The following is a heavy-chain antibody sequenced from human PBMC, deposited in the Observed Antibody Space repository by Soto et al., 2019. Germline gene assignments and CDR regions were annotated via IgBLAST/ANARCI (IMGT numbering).Heavy chain of an antibody. V-gene: IGHV3-23*01. CDR2: ISGSGGST. D-gene: IGHD3-10*01. J-gene: IGHJ6*02. Sequence: GGSLRLSCAASGFTFSSYAMSWVRQAPGKGLEWVSAISGSGGSTYYADSVKGRFTISRDNSKNTLYLQMNSLRAEDTAVYYCAKEGAMVRGVIITPGAYYGMDVWGQGTTVTVSS. CDR3: AKEGAMVRGVIITPGAYYGMDV. CDR1: GFTFSSYA.